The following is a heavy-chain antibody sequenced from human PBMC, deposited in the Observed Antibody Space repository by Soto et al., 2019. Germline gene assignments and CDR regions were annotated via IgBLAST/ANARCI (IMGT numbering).Heavy chain of an antibody. Sequence: TLSLTCTVSGGSISSYYWSWIRQPPGKGLEWIGYIYYSGSTNYNPSLKSRVTISVDTSKNQFSLKLSSVTAADTAVYYCARAYYRRQQLVPGCFDPWGQGTLVTVSS. CDR2: IYYSGST. D-gene: IGHD6-13*01. J-gene: IGHJ5*02. V-gene: IGHV4-59*01. CDR3: ARAYYRRQQLVPGCFDP. CDR1: GGSISSYY.